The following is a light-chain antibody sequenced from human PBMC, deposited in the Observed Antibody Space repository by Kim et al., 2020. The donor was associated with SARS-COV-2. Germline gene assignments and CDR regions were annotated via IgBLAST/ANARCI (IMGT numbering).Light chain of an antibody. J-gene: IGLJ3*02. CDR3: NSRGTSGDHWV. Sequence: ALGQTVRITCKGDSLRNCYASWYKQKPGQVPLLVLYGKNNRPSGIPDRFSGSSSGDTASLTITGAQAEDEADYYCNSRGTSGDHWVFGGGTQLTVL. V-gene: IGLV3-19*01. CDR2: GKN. CDR1: SLRNCY.